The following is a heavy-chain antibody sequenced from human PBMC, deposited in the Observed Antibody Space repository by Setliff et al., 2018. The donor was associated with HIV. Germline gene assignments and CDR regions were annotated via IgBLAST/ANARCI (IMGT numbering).Heavy chain of an antibody. D-gene: IGHD3-16*01. CDR2: LFYNGNT. V-gene: IGHV4-39*07. Sequence: SETLSLTCTVSGGSISNNSYYWGWVRQPPGKGLELIGNLFYNGNTYYNPSLKSRVTISVDTSKNQFSLKLSSVTAADTAVYYCARHSRAGDIDFWGQGTLVTVSS. CDR1: GGSISNNSYY. J-gene: IGHJ4*02. CDR3: ARHSRAGDIDF.